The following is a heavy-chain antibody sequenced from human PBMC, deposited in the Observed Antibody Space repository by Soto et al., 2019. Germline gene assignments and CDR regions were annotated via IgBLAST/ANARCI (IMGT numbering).Heavy chain of an antibody. CDR2: TTGNGGTT. V-gene: IGHV3-23*01. J-gene: IGHJ4*02. CDR3: AKDRPNYFGSGGNYYRLGGDY. CDR1: GFTFISFA. D-gene: IGHD3-10*01. Sequence: EVQLLESGGGLVQPGASLRLSCAASGFTFISFAMSWVRQTPGKGLQWVSSTTGNGGTTYYAGYVKGRFNMSRDNSESKLFLKMSSVRVEDTAVYYCAKDRPNYFGSGGNYYRLGGDYWGQGTLVTVSS.